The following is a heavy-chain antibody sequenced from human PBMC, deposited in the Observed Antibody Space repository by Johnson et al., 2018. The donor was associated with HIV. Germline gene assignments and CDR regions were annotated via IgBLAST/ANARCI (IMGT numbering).Heavy chain of an antibody. CDR1: GFTFSSYG. J-gene: IGHJ3*02. CDR2: ISYDGSNK. V-gene: IGHV3-30*03. Sequence: QVQLVESGGGVVQPGRSLRLSCAASGFTFSSYGMHWVRQAPGKGLEWVAVISYDGSNKYYADSVKGRFIISRDSAKNSLYLQMNSLRAEDTAVYYCATLNGHAFDIWGQGTMVTVSS. CDR3: ATLNGHAFDI.